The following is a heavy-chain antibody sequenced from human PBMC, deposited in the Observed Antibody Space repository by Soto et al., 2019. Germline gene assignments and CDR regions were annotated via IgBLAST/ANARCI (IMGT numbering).Heavy chain of an antibody. CDR2: ISYDGSNK. J-gene: IGHJ6*02. CDR3: AKDRSGYTHYYYYGMDV. D-gene: IGHD3-22*01. CDR1: GFTFSSYA. Sequence: GGSLRLSCAASGFTFSSYAMHWVRQAPGKGLEWVAVISYDGSNKYYADSVKGRFTISRDNSKNTLYLQMNSLRAEDTAVYYCAKDRSGYTHYYYYGMDVWGQGTTVTVSS. V-gene: IGHV3-30*04.